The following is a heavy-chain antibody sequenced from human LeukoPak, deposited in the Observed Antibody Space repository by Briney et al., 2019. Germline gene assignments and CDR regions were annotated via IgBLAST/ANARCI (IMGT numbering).Heavy chain of an antibody. CDR2: ISILHNNT. CDR1: GYSFTTYG. V-gene: IGHV1-18*01. D-gene: IGHD3-16*01. CDR3: VRGSGDYGWGWFDP. J-gene: IGHJ5*02. Sequence: ASVKVSCKAVGYSFTTYGLSWVRQAPGQGPEWMGWISILHNNTNYAQKLEGRVTMTADTSTSTAYMELRSLRSDDTAVYYCVRGSGDYGWGWFDPWGQGTLVTVSS.